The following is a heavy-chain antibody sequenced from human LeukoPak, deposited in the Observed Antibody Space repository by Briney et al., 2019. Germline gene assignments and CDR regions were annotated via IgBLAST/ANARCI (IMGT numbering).Heavy chain of an antibody. D-gene: IGHD6-6*01. V-gene: IGHV1-69*01. J-gene: IGHJ6*02. CDR1: GGTFSSYA. Sequence: SVEVSCKASGGTFSSYAISWVRQAPGQGLEWMGGIIPIFGTANYAQKFQGRVTITADESTSTAYMELSSLRSEDTAVYYCARDMRANIAAPSYYYYGMDVWGQGTTVTVSS. CDR2: IIPIFGTA. CDR3: ARDMRANIAAPSYYYYGMDV.